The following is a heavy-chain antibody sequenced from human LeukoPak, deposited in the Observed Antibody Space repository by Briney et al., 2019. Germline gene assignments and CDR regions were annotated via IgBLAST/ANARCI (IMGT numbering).Heavy chain of an antibody. V-gene: IGHV4-34*01. J-gene: IGHJ4*02. D-gene: IGHD5-18*01. CDR1: GFTFSSYE. Sequence: LRLSCAASGFTFSSYEMNWIRQPPGKGREWIGEINHSGSTNYNPSLKSRVPISVDTSKNQFSLKLSSVNAADTAVYYCARRRCPIQLWSRGPGYFDYWGQGTLVTVSS. CDR2: INHSGST. CDR3: ARRRCPIQLWSRGPGYFDY.